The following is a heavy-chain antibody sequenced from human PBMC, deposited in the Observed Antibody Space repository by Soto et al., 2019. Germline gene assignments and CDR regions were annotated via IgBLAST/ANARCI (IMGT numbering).Heavy chain of an antibody. CDR3: ARDNGYATPLDY. D-gene: IGHD2-2*01. V-gene: IGHV3-7*01. Sequence: GGSLRLSCAASGFTFSNYAMSWVRQPPGKGLEWVANIKQDRSETYYLDSVKGRFTISRDNAKSSLYLQMNSLRAEDTAVYYCARDNGYATPLDYWGQGTLVTVSS. CDR1: GFTFSNYA. CDR2: IKQDRSET. J-gene: IGHJ4*02.